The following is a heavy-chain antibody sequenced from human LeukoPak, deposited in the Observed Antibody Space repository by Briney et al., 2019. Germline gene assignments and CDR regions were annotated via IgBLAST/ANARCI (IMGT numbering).Heavy chain of an antibody. D-gene: IGHD3-22*01. CDR2: ISYDGSNK. Sequence: GGSLRLSCAASGFTFSSYAMHWVRQAPGRGLEWVAVISYDGSNKYYADSVKGRFTISRDNSKNTLYLQMNSLRAEDTAVYYCARSRGRYDSSGYYGDYWGQGTLVTVSS. J-gene: IGHJ4*02. V-gene: IGHV3-30-3*01. CDR1: GFTFSSYA. CDR3: ARSRGRYDSSGYYGDY.